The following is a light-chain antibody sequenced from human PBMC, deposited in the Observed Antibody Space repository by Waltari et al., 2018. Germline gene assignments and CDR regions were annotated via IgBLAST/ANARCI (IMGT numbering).Light chain of an antibody. CDR3: KSYTTKNTWV. V-gene: IGLV2-14*01. J-gene: IGLJ3*02. CDR2: EVS. CDR1: SNDVDGYSY. Sequence: QSALTQPASVSGSPGQSITISCTGTSNDVDGYSYVSWYQQHPGKAPKLMIFEVSKRPSGVSNRFSGSKSDNTASLTISGLQAEDEADYFCKSYTTKNTWVFGGGTKLTVL.